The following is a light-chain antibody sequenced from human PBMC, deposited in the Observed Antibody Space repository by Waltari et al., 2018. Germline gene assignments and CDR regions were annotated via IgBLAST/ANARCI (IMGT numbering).Light chain of an antibody. J-gene: IGKJ1*01. CDR2: GAS. Sequence: EILLTQSTATLSLSPGDRATLSCRASENVPSGYLAWYQQKPGQAPRLLIFGASSGATGVPDRFSGSESGTDFTLTISRLEPEDFAVYYCQQYGSLPWTFGQGTKVEIK. CDR1: ENVPSGY. CDR3: QQYGSLPWT. V-gene: IGKV3-20*01.